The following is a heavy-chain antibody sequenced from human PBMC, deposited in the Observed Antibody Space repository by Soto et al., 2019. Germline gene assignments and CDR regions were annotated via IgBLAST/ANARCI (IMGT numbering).Heavy chain of an antibody. CDR3: ARGDYDSSGYYYYYGMDV. Sequence: SETLSLTCTVSGGSISSYYWSWIRQPPGKGLEWIGYIYYSGSTNYNPSLKSRVTISVDTSKNQFSLKLSSVTAADKAVYYCARGDYDSSGYYYYYGMDVWGQGTTVTVSS. CDR2: IYYSGST. V-gene: IGHV4-59*01. D-gene: IGHD3-22*01. J-gene: IGHJ6*02. CDR1: GGSISSYY.